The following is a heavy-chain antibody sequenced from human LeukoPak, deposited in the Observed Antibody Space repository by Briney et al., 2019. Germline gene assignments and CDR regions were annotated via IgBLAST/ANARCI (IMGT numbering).Heavy chain of an antibody. CDR1: GFTFSRYW. V-gene: IGHV3-48*02. Sequence: GGSLRLSCVGSGFTFSRYWLNWVRQAPGKGLEWISYIGSSGSPTHYADSVGGRFTISRDNAKNSLYLQMNSLRDEDTAVYFCARRPYSDTSGRLSDVWGQGTTVTVSS. J-gene: IGHJ6*02. CDR3: ARRPYSDTSGRLSDV. D-gene: IGHD3-22*01. CDR2: IGSSGSPT.